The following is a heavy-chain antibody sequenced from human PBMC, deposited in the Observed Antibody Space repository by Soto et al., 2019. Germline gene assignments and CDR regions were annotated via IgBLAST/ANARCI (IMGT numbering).Heavy chain of an antibody. V-gene: IGHV1-46*01. J-gene: IGHJ4*02. CDR1: GYTFTSYY. CDR2: INPSGGTT. Sequence: QVQLVQSGAEVKKPGASVKVSCKASGYTFTSYYMHWVRQAPGQGLEWMGMINPSGGTTTYAQKFQGRVTMTRDTSTSTVYMELSSLRSEDTAVYYCARVGLIRVVVVAASFDYWGQGTLVTVSS. D-gene: IGHD2-15*01. CDR3: ARVGLIRVVVVAASFDY.